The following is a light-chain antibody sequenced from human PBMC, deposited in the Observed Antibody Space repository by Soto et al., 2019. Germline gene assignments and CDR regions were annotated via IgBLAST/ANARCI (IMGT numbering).Light chain of an antibody. J-gene: IGLJ2*01. CDR1: STDVGGYNY. CDR2: GVT. CDR3: CSYAGSSTPLT. Sequence: QSALTQPRSVSGSPGQSVTISCTGTSTDVGGYNYVSWYQQHPGKAPKLIIYGVTQRPSGVPDRFSGSKSANTASLTISGLQAEDEADYYCCSYAGSSTPLTFGGGTKLTVL. V-gene: IGLV2-11*01.